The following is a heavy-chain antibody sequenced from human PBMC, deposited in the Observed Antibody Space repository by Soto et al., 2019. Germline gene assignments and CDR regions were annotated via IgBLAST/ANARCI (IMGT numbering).Heavy chain of an antibody. CDR2: IYYSGST. Sequence: PSETLSLTCTVSGGSISSYYWSWIRQPPGKGLEWIGYIYYSGSTNYNPSLKSRVTISVDTSKNQFSLRLSSVTAADTAIYYCVLFAGNWGQGTLVTVSS. CDR1: GGSISSYY. J-gene: IGHJ4*02. V-gene: IGHV4-59*08. CDR3: VLFAGN. D-gene: IGHD2-21*01.